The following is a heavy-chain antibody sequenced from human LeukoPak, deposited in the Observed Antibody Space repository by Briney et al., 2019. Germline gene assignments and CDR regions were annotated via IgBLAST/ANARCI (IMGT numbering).Heavy chain of an antibody. J-gene: IGHJ4*02. V-gene: IGHV4-39*01. Sequence: PSETLSLTCTVSGVSTSTSTHYWAWIRQPPGKGLEWIGSMFYRGSTYYNASLKSRVTLSVDTSRNQFSLKLSSVTPSDTAMYYCVRQGGWGGAASLIEFWGQGTLVTVSS. CDR1: GVSTSTSTHY. CDR2: MFYRGST. CDR3: VRQGGWGGAASLIEF. D-gene: IGHD2-15*01.